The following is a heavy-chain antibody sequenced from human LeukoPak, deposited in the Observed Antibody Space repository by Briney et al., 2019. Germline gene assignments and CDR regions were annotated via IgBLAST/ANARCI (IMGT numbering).Heavy chain of an antibody. V-gene: IGHV3-21*01. J-gene: IGHJ4*02. D-gene: IGHD3-22*01. CDR2: ISSSSSYI. CDR1: GFTFSNYA. Sequence: GGSLRLSCAASGFTFSNYAMNWVRQAPGKGLEWVSSISSSSSYIYYADSVKGRFTISRDNAKNSLYLQMNSLRAEDTAVYYCAGDDSSGYFDYWGQGTLVTVSP. CDR3: AGDDSSGYFDY.